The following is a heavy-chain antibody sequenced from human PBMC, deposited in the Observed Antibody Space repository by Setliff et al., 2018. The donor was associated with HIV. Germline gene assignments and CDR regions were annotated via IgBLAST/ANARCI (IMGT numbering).Heavy chain of an antibody. Sequence: ASVKVSCKASGYTFTSYAMHWVRQAPGQRLEWMGWINAGNGNTKYSRKFQGRVTITRDTSASTAYMELSSLRAEDTSVYYCARGDAIVIGSVYDMDVWGQGTPVTVSS. J-gene: IGHJ6*02. CDR3: ARGDAIVIGSVYDMDV. V-gene: IGHV1-3*01. D-gene: IGHD3-22*01. CDR2: INAGNGNT. CDR1: GYTFTSYA.